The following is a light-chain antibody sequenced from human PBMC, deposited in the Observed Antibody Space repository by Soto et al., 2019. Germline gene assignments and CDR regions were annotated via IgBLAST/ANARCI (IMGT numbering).Light chain of an antibody. CDR1: QRISTY. J-gene: IGKJ5*01. Sequence: DIQMTQSPSSLSASVGDRVTITCRASQRISTYLNWYQQKPGKAPKLLIYAASSLQSGVPSRFSGSGSGTDFTLTINNLQPDDFATYYCQQSFRTLVTFGQGTRLEIK. CDR2: AAS. V-gene: IGKV1-39*01. CDR3: QQSFRTLVT.